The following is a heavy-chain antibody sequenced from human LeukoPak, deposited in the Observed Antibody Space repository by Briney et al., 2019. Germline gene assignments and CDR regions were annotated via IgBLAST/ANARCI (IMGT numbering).Heavy chain of an antibody. Sequence: PGGSLRLSCAASGFTFSSYEMNWVRQAPGKGLEWVSYISSSGSTIYYADSVKGRFTISRDSAKNSLYLQMNSLRAEDTAVYYCARAIAVVAYFDYWGQGTLVTVSS. J-gene: IGHJ4*02. V-gene: IGHV3-48*03. D-gene: IGHD6-19*01. CDR3: ARAIAVVAYFDY. CDR2: ISSSGSTI. CDR1: GFTFSSYE.